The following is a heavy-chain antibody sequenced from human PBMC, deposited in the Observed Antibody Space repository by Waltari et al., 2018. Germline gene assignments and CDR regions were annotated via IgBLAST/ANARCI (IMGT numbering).Heavy chain of an antibody. Sequence: VRLVESGGGRVEPGESLRLSYVGSGFSFDEYSMNWVRQAPGKGLEWVSSLNNGGDYKGYADSVEGRFTISRDNDKNTLYLQMNDLRVDDTAIYYCARGKAFDPWGQGTRVNVSS. CDR1: GFSFDEYS. CDR3: ARGKAFDP. J-gene: IGHJ5*02. CDR2: LNNGGDYK. V-gene: IGHV3-21*06.